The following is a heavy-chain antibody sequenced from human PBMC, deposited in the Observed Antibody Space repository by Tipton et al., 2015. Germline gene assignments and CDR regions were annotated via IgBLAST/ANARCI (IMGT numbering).Heavy chain of an antibody. CDR1: GFTFSTYW. CDR3: ARFNYDSSGYYFDY. Sequence: SLRLSCAASGFTFSTYWMHWVRHAPGKGLVWVSRINSDGSSTSYADSVKGRFTISRDNAKNTLYLQMNSLRAEDTAVYYCARFNYDSSGYYFDYWGQGTLVTVSS. J-gene: IGHJ4*02. V-gene: IGHV3-74*01. CDR2: INSDGSST. D-gene: IGHD3-22*01.